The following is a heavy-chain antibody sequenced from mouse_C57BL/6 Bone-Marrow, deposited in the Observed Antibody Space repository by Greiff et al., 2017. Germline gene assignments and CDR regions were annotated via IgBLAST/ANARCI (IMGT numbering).Heavy chain of an antibody. V-gene: IGHV5-4*01. J-gene: IGHJ4*01. Sequence: EVQRVESGGGLVKPGGSLKLSCAASGFTFSSYAMSWVRQTPEKRLEWVATISDGGSYTYYPDNVKGRFTISRDNAKNNLYLQMSHLKSEDTAMYYCAKMIKRYAMDYWGQGTSVTVSS. CDR2: ISDGGSYT. CDR1: GFTFSSYA. D-gene: IGHD2-4*01. CDR3: AKMIKRYAMDY.